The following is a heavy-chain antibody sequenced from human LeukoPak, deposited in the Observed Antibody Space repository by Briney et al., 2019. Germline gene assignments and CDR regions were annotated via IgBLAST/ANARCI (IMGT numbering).Heavy chain of an antibody. J-gene: IGHJ4*02. Sequence: PGGSLRLSCAASGFTFSSYWMHWVRQAPGKGLVWVSRINTDGSSTSYADSVKGRFTIFRDNAKNSLYLRMNSLRAEDTAVYYCARQAGGYFDYWGQGTLVTVSS. D-gene: IGHD3-10*01. V-gene: IGHV3-74*01. CDR1: GFTFSSYW. CDR2: INTDGSST. CDR3: ARQAGGYFDY.